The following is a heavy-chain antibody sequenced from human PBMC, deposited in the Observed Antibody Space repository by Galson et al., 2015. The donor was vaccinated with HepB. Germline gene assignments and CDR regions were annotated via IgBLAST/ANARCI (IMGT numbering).Heavy chain of an antibody. CDR3: ARTGSPYCSGGSCHNGVQDYGMDV. J-gene: IGHJ6*02. CDR1: GYTFTSYY. Sequence: VSCKASGYTFTSYYMHWVRQAPGQGLEWMGIINPSGGSTSYAQKFQGRVTMTRDTSTSTVYMELSSLRSEDTAVYYCARTGSPYCSGGSCHNGVQDYGMDVWGQGTTVTVSS. D-gene: IGHD2-15*01. V-gene: IGHV1-46*03. CDR2: INPSGGST.